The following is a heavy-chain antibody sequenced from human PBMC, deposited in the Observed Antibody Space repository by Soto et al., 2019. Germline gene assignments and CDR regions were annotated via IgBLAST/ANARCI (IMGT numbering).Heavy chain of an antibody. Sequence: QVQLVQSGAEVKKPGASVQVSCRASGYTLTNHGRRRVRRAPGRVLGWMGWISAYNGNTNYAQEFQGRVTLTTDTSTTTAFMERRSLTSGHTAVYYCASGCSWNYALDSWGQGTLVTGSS. D-gene: IGHD1-7*01. CDR1: GYTLTNHG. CDR2: ISAYNGNT. V-gene: IGHV1-18*01. CDR3: ASGCSWNYALDS. J-gene: IGHJ4*02.